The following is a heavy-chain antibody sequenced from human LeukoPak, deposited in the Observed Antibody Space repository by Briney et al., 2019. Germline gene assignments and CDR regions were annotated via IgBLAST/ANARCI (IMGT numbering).Heavy chain of an antibody. J-gene: IGHJ3*02. V-gene: IGHV4-31*03. CDR3: ARGGSGDGFDI. Sequence: SETLSLTCTVSGGSISSCGYYWSWIRQHPGKGLEWIGYFYYSGSTYYNPSLKSRVTISVDTSKNQLSLKLSSVTAADTAVYYCARGGSGDGFDIWGQGTMVTVSS. CDR2: FYYSGST. CDR1: GGSISSCGYY. D-gene: IGHD3-10*01.